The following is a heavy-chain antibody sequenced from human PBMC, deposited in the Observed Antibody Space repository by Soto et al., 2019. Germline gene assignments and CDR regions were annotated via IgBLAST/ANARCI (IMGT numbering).Heavy chain of an antibody. CDR3: TGPSYCTNGICYY. CDR2: IRSKANSFAT. J-gene: IGHJ4*02. D-gene: IGHD2-8*01. Sequence: EVQLVESGGGLVQPGGSLKLSCAASGFTFSGSAMHWVRQASGKGLEWVGRIRSKANSFATAYAASVEGRFTISRDDSKSTAYLQMNSLKTEDTAVYYCTGPSYCTNGICYYWGQGTLVTVTS. CDR1: GFTFSGSA. V-gene: IGHV3-73*01.